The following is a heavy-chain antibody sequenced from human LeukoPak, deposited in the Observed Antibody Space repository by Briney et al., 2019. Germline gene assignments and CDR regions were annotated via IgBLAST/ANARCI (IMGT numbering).Heavy chain of an antibody. D-gene: IGHD3-16*01. CDR3: AGTGNVEDGGYNWFDP. J-gene: IGHJ5*02. Sequence: GGSLRLSCAAPRFAFSVYCMSWVRQAPGVGLEWLSYISSSGRSIYYADSVKGRFTISRDNAKNTLYLQMNSLRAEDTAVYYCAGTGNVEDGGYNWFDPWGQGTLVTVSS. CDR1: RFAFSVYC. CDR2: ISSSGRSI. V-gene: IGHV3-11*01.